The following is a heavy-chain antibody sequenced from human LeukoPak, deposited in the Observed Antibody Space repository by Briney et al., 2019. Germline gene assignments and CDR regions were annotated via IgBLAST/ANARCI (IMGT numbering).Heavy chain of an antibody. CDR3: AKGSTVVISGTYFDY. D-gene: IGHD4-23*01. CDR2: ISGSGTNT. CDR1: GFNFRSYG. V-gene: IGHV3-23*01. J-gene: IGHJ4*02. Sequence: PGGSLRLSCAASGFNFRSYGVNWVRQAPGKGLEWVSVISGSGTNTDYADSVKGRFTISRDNSKNTLYLQMNSLRAEDTAVYYCAKGSTVVISGTYFDYWGQGTLVTVSS.